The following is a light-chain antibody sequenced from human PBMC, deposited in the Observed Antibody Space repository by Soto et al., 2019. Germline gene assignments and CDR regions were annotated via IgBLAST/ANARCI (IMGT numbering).Light chain of an antibody. J-gene: IGLJ2*01. CDR3: SSYGGSDNLI. CDR2: EVR. CDR1: SNDLGGYNY. V-gene: IGLV2-8*01. Sequence: QSALTQPPSASGSPGQSVTISCTGSSNDLGGYNYVSWYQHHPGKAPKLIIYEVRELPSGVPDRFSGSKSGNTASLTVSGLQAEDEADYYCSSYGGSDNLIFGGGTKLTVL.